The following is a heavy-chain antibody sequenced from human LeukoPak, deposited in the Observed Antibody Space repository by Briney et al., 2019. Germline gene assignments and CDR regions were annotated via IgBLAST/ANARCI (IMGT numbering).Heavy chain of an antibody. Sequence: GGSLRLSCAASGFTFSDYYMSWIRQAPRKGLEWVSYISSSGSTIYYADSVKGRFTISRDNAKNSLYLQMNSLRAEDTAVYYCARERYDSSGYPFDYWGQGTLVTVSS. CDR1: GFTFSDYY. CDR3: ARERYDSSGYPFDY. CDR2: ISSSGSTI. D-gene: IGHD3-22*01. J-gene: IGHJ4*02. V-gene: IGHV3-11*01.